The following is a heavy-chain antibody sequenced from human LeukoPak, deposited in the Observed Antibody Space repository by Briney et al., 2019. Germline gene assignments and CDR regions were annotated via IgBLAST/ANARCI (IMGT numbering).Heavy chain of an antibody. D-gene: IGHD4-23*01. CDR1: GLTFSSDW. V-gene: IGHV3-72*01. CDR2: TRNKANNYAT. CDR3: TRWRSGTSD. Sequence: PGGSLRLSCVASGLTFSSDWMTWVRQAPGKGLEWVGHTRNKANNYATEYAASVKGRFTISRDDSRNSVYLQMNSLKTEDTAVYYCTRWRSGTSDWGQGTLVTVSS. J-gene: IGHJ4*02.